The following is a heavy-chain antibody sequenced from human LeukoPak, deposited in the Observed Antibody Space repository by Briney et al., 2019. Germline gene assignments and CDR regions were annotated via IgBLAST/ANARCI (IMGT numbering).Heavy chain of an antibody. CDR1: GGSISSGGYY. CDR3: ASWNYYGSGSYYKAPFDY. J-gene: IGHJ4*02. CDR2: IYYSGST. Sequence: SQTLSLTCTVSGGSISSGGYYWSWIRQHPGKGLEWIGYIYYSGSTYYNPSLKSRVTISVDTSKNQFSLKLSSVTAADTAVYYCASWNYYGSGSYYKAPFDYWGQGTLVTVSS. D-gene: IGHD3-10*01. V-gene: IGHV4-31*03.